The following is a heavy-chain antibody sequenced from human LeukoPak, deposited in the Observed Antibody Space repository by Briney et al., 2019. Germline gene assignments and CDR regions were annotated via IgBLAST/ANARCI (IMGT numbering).Heavy chain of an antibody. CDR3: ARHETADWFDP. J-gene: IGHJ5*02. CDR2: INYSGST. CDR1: RGSISSSRYY. V-gene: IGHV4-39*01. Sequence: SETLSLTCTVSRGSISSSRYYWGWIRQRPGKGLEWIASINYSGSTQYNPSLKSRVTISVDTSKRQFSLKLNSVTAADTAVYYCARHETADWFDPWGQGTLVSVSS.